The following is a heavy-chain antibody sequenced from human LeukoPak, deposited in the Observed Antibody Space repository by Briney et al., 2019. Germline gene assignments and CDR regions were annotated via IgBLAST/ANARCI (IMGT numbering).Heavy chain of an antibody. D-gene: IGHD1-26*01. CDR2: TIPIFGTA. CDR3: ARDRDGSYYDY. V-gene: IGHV1-69*13. CDR1: GGTFSSYA. J-gene: IGHJ4*02. Sequence: SVKVSCKASGGTFSSYAISWVRQAPGQGLEWMGGTIPIFGTANYAQKFRGRVTITADESTSTAYMELSSLRSEDTAVYYCARDRDGSYYDYWGQGTLVTVSS.